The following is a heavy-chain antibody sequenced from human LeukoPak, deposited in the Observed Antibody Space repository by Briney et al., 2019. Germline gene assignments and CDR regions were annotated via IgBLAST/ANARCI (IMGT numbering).Heavy chain of an antibody. CDR1: GFIFGDYA. CDR2: IRSKAYGGTT. J-gene: IGHJ4*02. Sequence: PGGSLRLSCTGSGFIFGDYAMNWVRQAPGKGLEWVGFIRSKAYGGTTEYAASVKGRFTISRDDSKGIAYLQMNSLKTEDTAVYYCTRSVLRYFDWLYNFDYWGQGTLVTVSS. V-gene: IGHV3-49*04. CDR3: TRSVLRYFDWLYNFDY. D-gene: IGHD3-9*01.